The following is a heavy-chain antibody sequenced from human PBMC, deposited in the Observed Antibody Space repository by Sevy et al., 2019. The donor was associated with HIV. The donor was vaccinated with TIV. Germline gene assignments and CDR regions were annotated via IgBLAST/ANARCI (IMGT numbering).Heavy chain of an antibody. Sequence: GGSLRLSCAASGFTFSSYSMNWVRQAPGKGLEWVSYISSSSSTIYYADSLKGRFTISRDNAKNSLYLQMNGLRAEDTAVYYCAREGVERGGAFDIWGQGTMVTVSS. J-gene: IGHJ3*02. CDR2: ISSSSSTI. V-gene: IGHV3-48*01. CDR1: GFTFSSYS. CDR3: AREGVERGGAFDI. D-gene: IGHD3-10*01.